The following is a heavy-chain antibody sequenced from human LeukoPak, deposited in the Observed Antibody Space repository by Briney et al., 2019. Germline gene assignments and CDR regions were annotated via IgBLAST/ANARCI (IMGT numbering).Heavy chain of an antibody. D-gene: IGHD2-15*01. CDR3: ARGYCSGGSCYYFEL. CDR2: IYYTGST. Sequence: PSETLYHTRTVSGGSINSYYWNWIRQPPGKGLEWIGFIYYTGSTNYNPSLKSRVTISLDTSKNQFSLRLNSVTAADTAVYYCARGYCSGGSCYYFELWGRATLVTVSS. CDR1: GGSINSYY. V-gene: IGHV4-59*01. J-gene: IGHJ2*01.